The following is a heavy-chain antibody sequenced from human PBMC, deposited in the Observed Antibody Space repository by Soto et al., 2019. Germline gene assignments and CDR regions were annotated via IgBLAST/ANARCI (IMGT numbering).Heavy chain of an antibody. D-gene: IGHD2-2*01. J-gene: IGHJ4*02. CDR3: ARRPPAGELDY. V-gene: IGHV4-59*08. CDR2: IYYSGST. Sequence: SETLSLTCTVSGGSISSYYWNWIRQPPGKGLEWIGYIYYSGSTNYNPSLKGRVTISVDTSKNQFSLKLSSVTAADTAVYYCARRPPAGELDYWGQGTLVTVSS. CDR1: GGSISSYY.